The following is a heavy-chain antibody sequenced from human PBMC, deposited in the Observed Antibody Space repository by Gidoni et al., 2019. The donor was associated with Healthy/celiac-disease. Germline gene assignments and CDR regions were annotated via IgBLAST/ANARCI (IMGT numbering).Heavy chain of an antibody. CDR2: IYYSGST. V-gene: IGHV4-59*08. J-gene: IGHJ4*02. D-gene: IGHD3-3*02. CDR3: ARLVPSTYYFDY. CDR1: GGSISSYY. Sequence: QVQLQESGPGLVQPSETLSLTCTVSGGSISSYYWSWIRQPPGKGLEWIGYIYYSGSTNYNPYLKSRVTISVDTSKNQFSLKLSSVTAADTAVYYCARLVPSTYYFDYWGQGTLVTVSS.